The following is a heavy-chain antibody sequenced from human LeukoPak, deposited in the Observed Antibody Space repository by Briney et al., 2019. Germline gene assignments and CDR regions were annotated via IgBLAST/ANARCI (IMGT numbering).Heavy chain of an antibody. J-gene: IGHJ5*02. D-gene: IGHD3-22*01. Sequence: PSETLSLTCTVSGGSISSSSYYWSWIRQPPGKGLEWIGEINHSGSTNYNPSLKSRVTISVDTSKNQFSLKLTSVTAADTAVYYCARDVVARDSSGYYYLGFDPWGQGTLVTVSS. CDR1: GGSISSSSYY. V-gene: IGHV4-39*07. CDR3: ARDVVARDSSGYYYLGFDP. CDR2: INHSGST.